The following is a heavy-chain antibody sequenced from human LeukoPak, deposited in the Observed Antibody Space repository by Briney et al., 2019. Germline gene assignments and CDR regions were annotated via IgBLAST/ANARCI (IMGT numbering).Heavy chain of an antibody. CDR3: ARWSIMITFGGVIVPVSFDY. J-gene: IGHJ4*02. CDR1: GGSFSGYY. CDR2: INHSGST. Sequence: SETLSLTYAVYGGSFSGYYWSWIRQPPGKGLEWIGEINHSGSTNYNPSLKSRVTISVDTSKNQFSLKLSSVTAADTAVYYCARWSIMITFGGVIVPVSFDYWGQGTLVTVSS. D-gene: IGHD3-16*02. V-gene: IGHV4-34*01.